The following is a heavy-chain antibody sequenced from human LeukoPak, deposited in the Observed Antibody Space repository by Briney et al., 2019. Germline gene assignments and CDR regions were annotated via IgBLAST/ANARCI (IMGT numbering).Heavy chain of an antibody. CDR1: GFTFSTYW. CDR2: INGDGSST. D-gene: IGHD1-1*01. V-gene: IGHV3-74*01. CDR3: ARDGHGNWNDGGWFDP. Sequence: GGSLGLSCAASGFTFSTYWMHWVRQAPGKGLVWVSRINGDGSSTSYADSVKGRFTISRDNAKNTLYLQMNSLRAEDTAVYYCARDGHGNWNDGGWFDPWGQGTLVTVSS. J-gene: IGHJ5*02.